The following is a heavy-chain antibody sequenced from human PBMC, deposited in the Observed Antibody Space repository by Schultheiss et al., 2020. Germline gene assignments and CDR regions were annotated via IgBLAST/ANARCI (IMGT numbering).Heavy chain of an antibody. V-gene: IGHV4-61*01. Sequence: SETLSLTCTVSGASICSDSDFRDWIRQPPGKGLEWIGYVNYSGSSNYNPSLKSRVTISGDTSKNQFSLRLSSVTAADTAVCHCASVLPDYWGQGTLVTVSS. J-gene: IGHJ4*02. CDR1: GASICSDSDF. D-gene: IGHD3-16*01. CDR3: ASVLPDY. CDR2: VNYSGSS.